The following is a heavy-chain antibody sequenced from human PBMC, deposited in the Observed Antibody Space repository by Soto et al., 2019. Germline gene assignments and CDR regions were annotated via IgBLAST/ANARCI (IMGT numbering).Heavy chain of an antibody. V-gene: IGHV5-51*01. CDR3: ARLSSGWYGLI. D-gene: IGHD6-19*01. CDR1: GCSFTSYW. CDR2: IYPGDSDT. Sequence: PVQSLKVSCSGSGCSFTSYWVGWVRQMPGKGLEWMGIIYPGDSDTRYSPSFQGQVTISADKSISTAYLQWSSLKASDTAMYYCARLSSGWYGLIWGQGTMVTVSS. J-gene: IGHJ3*02.